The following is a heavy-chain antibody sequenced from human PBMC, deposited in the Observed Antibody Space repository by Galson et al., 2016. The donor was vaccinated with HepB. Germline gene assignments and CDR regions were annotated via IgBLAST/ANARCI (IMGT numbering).Heavy chain of an antibody. D-gene: IGHD6-19*01. CDR3: TTWLSHHFDY. CDR1: GFTFSDSN. J-gene: IGHJ4*02. Sequence: SLRLSCAASGFTFSDSNMHWVRQAPGKGLEWVSHISNDGTFRDYADSVRGRFSIYRDNSRDTLYLQMDSLTAEDSAIYYCTTWLSHHFDYWGQGTRVTVSS. V-gene: IGHV3-30*04. CDR2: ISNDGTFR.